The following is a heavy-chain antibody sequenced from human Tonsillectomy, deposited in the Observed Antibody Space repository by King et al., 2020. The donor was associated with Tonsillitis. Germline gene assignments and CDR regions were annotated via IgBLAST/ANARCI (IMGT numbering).Heavy chain of an antibody. CDR3: ARLSQGIPDY. V-gene: IGHV3-11*06. CDR1: GFTFSDYY. Sequence: VQLVESGGGLVKPGGSLRLSCAASGFTFSDYYMSWIRQAPGKGREWVSYISSSSCYTNYADSVKGRFTISRDHAKSALYLQMNSLRAEDTAVYYCARLSQGIPDYWGQGTLVTVSS. J-gene: IGHJ4*02. D-gene: IGHD2-21*01. CDR2: ISSSSCYT.